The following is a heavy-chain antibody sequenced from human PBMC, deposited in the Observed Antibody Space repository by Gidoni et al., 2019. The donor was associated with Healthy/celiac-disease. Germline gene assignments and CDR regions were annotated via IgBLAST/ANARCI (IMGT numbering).Heavy chain of an antibody. Sequence: DVVKGRFTISRDNSKNTLYLQMNSLRAEDTAVYYCARGTYDSSGYYTSVFDYWGQGTLVTVSS. J-gene: IGHJ4*02. D-gene: IGHD3-22*01. CDR3: ARGTYDSSGYYTSVFDY. V-gene: IGHV3-53*01.